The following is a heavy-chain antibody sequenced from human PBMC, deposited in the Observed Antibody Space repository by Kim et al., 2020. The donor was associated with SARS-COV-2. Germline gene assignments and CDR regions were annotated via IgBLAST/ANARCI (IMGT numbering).Heavy chain of an antibody. Sequence: ASVKVSCKASGYTFTSYAVHWVRQAPGQRLEWMGWINAGDGNTKYSQKFQGRVTITRDTSASTAYMELSSLRSEDTAVYYCAREGVLYISDYWGQGTLVTVSS. CDR1: GYTFTSYA. D-gene: IGHD2-15*01. V-gene: IGHV1-3*01. CDR2: INAGDGNT. CDR3: AREGVLYISDY. J-gene: IGHJ4*02.